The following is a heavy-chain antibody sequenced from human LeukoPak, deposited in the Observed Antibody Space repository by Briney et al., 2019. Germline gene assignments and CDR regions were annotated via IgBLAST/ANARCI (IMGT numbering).Heavy chain of an antibody. D-gene: IGHD6-13*01. Sequence: GGSLRLSCAASGFTFSSYSMNWVRQAPGKGLEWVSYISSSSSTIYYADSVKGRFTISRDDAKNSLYLQMNSLRAEDTAVYYCARVSIAAAPYYFDYWGQGTLVTVSS. CDR2: ISSSSSTI. J-gene: IGHJ4*02. CDR1: GFTFSSYS. CDR3: ARVSIAAAPYYFDY. V-gene: IGHV3-48*01.